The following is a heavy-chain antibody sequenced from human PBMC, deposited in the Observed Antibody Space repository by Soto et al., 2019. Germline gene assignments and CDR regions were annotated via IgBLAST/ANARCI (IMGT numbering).Heavy chain of an antibody. Sequence: ASVKVSCKASGYTFTNYSLHWVRQAPGQGIEWMGWITIGNGNTKYSQKFKGRVTIARDTSESTTYMELNSLRSEDTAVYYCHQRPAIWDDVVCSSGMDVWGQGTTVTVSS. J-gene: IGHJ6*02. V-gene: IGHV1-3*04. CDR3: HQRPAIWDDVVCSSGMDV. CDR1: GYTFTNYS. D-gene: IGHD2-15*01. CDR2: ITIGNGNT.